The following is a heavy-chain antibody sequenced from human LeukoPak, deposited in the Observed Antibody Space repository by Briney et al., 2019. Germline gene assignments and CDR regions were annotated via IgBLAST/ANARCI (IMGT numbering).Heavy chain of an antibody. D-gene: IGHD4-17*01. CDR3: ATGASKVTTDFANY. CDR2: IDPRDSYT. J-gene: IGHJ4*02. CDR1: GYSFTNYW. Sequence: ESLKISCEGSGYSFTNYWISWVRQMPGKGLEWMGRIDPRDSYTKYSPSFEGHVTISVDKSISTAFLQWNSLKASDSAMYYCATGASKVTTDFANYWGQGTQVAVSS. V-gene: IGHV5-10-1*01.